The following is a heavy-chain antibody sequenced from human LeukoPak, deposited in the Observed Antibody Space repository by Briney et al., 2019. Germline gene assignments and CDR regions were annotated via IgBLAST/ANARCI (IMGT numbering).Heavy chain of an antibody. CDR2: ISAYNGNT. D-gene: IGHD2-2*01. J-gene: IGHJ1*01. CDR3: ARELAELGYCSSTSSYGSLYFQH. V-gene: IGHV1-18*01. Sequence: ASVKVCFTAAGYTFTSYGISWVRQAPGQGLEWMGWISAYNGNTNYAQKLQGRVTMTTDTSTSTAYMELRSLRSDDTAVYYCARELAELGYCSSTSSYGSLYFQHWGQGTLVTVSS. CDR1: GYTFTSYG.